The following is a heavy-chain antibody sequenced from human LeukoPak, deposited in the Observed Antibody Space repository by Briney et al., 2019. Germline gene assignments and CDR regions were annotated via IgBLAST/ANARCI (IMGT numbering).Heavy chain of an antibody. CDR1: GFTFSGSA. D-gene: IGHD3-10*01. CDR2: IRSKANSYAT. CDR3: TRRAPHYHHAFDI. V-gene: IGHV3-73*01. Sequence: GGSLRLSCAASGFTFSGSAMHWVRQASGKGLEWVGRIRSKANSYATAYAASVKGRFTISRDDSKNTAYLQMNSLKTEDTAVYYCTRRAPHYHHAFDIWGQGTMVTVSS. J-gene: IGHJ3*02.